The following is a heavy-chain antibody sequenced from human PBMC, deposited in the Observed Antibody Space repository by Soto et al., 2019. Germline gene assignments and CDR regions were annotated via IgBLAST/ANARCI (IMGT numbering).Heavy chain of an antibody. Sequence: GGSLILSCEVSGFTFRSYWMSWVRQAPGKGLEWVANIKEDGSETYYVDSVKGRFTISRDNAKYSLYLHMNSLRPEDTAVYYCVSQLPRGDYNKYVTTYSGRGNFVTGSS. J-gene: IGHJ4*02. CDR3: VSQLPRGDYNKYVTTY. D-gene: IGHD4-4*01. CDR2: IKEDGSET. V-gene: IGHV3-7*03. CDR1: GFTFRSYW.